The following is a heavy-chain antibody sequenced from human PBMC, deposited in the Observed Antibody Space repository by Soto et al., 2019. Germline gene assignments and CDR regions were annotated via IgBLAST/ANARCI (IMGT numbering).Heavy chain of an antibody. D-gene: IGHD5-12*01. V-gene: IGHV3-48*03. CDR3: TKEKSVINSGYDAFDI. CDR1: VFTVSSYE. J-gene: IGHJ3*02. Sequence: GWSLRLSCASSVFTVSSYEMDWVRQAPGKGLEWVAYISISGGTIYYGDSVEGRFTISRDNADNSLYLQMNSLRAEDTAVYYCTKEKSVINSGYDAFDIWGRGTVVTVSS. CDR2: ISISGGTI.